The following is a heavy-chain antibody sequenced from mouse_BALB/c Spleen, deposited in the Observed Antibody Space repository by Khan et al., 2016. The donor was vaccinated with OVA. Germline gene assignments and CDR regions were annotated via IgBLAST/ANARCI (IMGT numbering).Heavy chain of an antibody. CDR1: GFTFSSYA. V-gene: IGHV5-6-5*01. CDR2: INSGGST. Sequence: EVELVESGGGLVKPGGSLKLSCAASGFTFSSYAVSWIRQTPEKRLEWVASINSGGSTYYPDSVKGRFTISRDDARNILYLPMSSLRSEDTAMYYCTRLVDYWGQGTSVTVSS. CDR3: TRLVDY. J-gene: IGHJ4*01.